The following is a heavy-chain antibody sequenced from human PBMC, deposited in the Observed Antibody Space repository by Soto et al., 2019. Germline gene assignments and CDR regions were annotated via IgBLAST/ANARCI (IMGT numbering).Heavy chain of an antibody. Sequence: EVQLVESGGGLVQPGGSLRLSCAASGFTFSSYEMNWVRQAPGTGLEWVSYISSSGSTIYYADSVKGRFTISRDNATNSLYLQMNSLRAEDTAVYYCARDPAWGWLHPGGYWGQGTLVTVSS. CDR2: ISSSGSTI. CDR1: GFTFSSYE. V-gene: IGHV3-48*03. J-gene: IGHJ4*02. CDR3: ARDPAWGWLHPGGY. D-gene: IGHD7-27*01.